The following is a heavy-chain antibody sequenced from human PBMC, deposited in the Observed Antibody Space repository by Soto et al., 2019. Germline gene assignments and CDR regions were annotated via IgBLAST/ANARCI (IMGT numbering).Heavy chain of an antibody. CDR2: IIPILGTP. CDR3: ARERSRYDRSGYYRPDF. V-gene: IGHV1-69*06. J-gene: IGHJ4*02. CDR1: GDTFSTYS. Sequence: QVQLVQSGAEVKKPGSSVKVSCKASGDTFSTYSISWVRQAPGQGLEWLGGIIPILGTPSYAQRFQGRVTSTADKSTSTAYMEQRSLRSEDTAVYYCARERSRYDRSGYYRPDFWGQGTLVTVSS. D-gene: IGHD3-22*01.